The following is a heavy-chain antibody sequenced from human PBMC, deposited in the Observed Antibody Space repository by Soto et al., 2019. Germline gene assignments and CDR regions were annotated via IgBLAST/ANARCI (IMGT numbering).Heavy chain of an antibody. J-gene: IGHJ6*02. V-gene: IGHV1-69*05. D-gene: IGHD3-16*01. CDR1: GGSFSSFA. CDR3: ARDSPGGGYYYGMDV. CDR2: IVPVLGTS. Sequence: SVKVYCKASGGSFSSFAVSWVRQTPGQGLEWMGGIVPVLGTSHSAQKFQGRVTFSTDDSTTTAYMELSSLRPEDTAVYYCARDSPGGGYYYGMDVWGQGTTVTVSS.